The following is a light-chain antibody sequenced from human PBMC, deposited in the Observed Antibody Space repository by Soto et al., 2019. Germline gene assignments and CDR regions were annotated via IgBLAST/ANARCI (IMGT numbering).Light chain of an antibody. CDR3: HQYYTSPH. J-gene: IGKJ3*01. V-gene: IGKV4-1*01. CDR1: QSVLSNNKNY. Sequence: DIVMTQSPDSLAVSLGERATISCKSSQSVLSNNKNYLAWYQQKPGQHPKLLINWASTRESGVPDRFSGSGSGTDFTLTISSLQAYDVSVYYCHQYYTSPHFGHGTKVDIK. CDR2: WAS.